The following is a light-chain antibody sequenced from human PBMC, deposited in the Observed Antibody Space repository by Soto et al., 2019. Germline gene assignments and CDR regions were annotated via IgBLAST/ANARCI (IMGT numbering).Light chain of an antibody. CDR1: QDINKW. J-gene: IGKJ4*01. CDR2: TAS. V-gene: IGKV1-12*01. Sequence: IQMTHSPSSVSASVGDRVSITCRARQDINKWLAWYQQKPGLAPNLVIYTASTLQAGVPSRFRGSGSGTDFTLTISSLQPEDFATYFCQQSNSSPPTFGGGTKVDNK. CDR3: QQSNSSPPT.